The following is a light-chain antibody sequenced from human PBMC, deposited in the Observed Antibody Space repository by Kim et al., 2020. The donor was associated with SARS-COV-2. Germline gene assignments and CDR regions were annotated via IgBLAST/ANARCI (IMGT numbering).Light chain of an antibody. CDR1: QSIGNW. V-gene: IGKV3-11*01. CDR3: QQRRTWPLT. Sequence: SPGDRATLACRASQSIGNWLAWYQQKSGQAPRLLIYDASNRATGIPARFSGSGSGTDFTLTISSLEPEDFAVYYCQQRRTWPLTFGGGTKVDIK. CDR2: DAS. J-gene: IGKJ4*01.